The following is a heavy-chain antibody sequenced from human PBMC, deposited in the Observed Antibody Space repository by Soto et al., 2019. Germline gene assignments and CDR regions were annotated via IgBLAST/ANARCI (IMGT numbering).Heavy chain of an antibody. Sequence: QVQLQQWGAGLLKPSETLSLTCAVYGGFVSSGSYYWSWIRQPPGKGLEWIGVMSHSGGTHFNPSLKSQVTISVDTSKNQFSLKMSAVTAADTALYYCARVERGTATTVVDAFDIWGPGTMVTVSS. CDR1: GGFVSSGSYY. CDR3: ARVERGTATTVVDAFDI. D-gene: IGHD1-1*01. V-gene: IGHV4-34*01. CDR2: MSHSGGT. J-gene: IGHJ3*02.